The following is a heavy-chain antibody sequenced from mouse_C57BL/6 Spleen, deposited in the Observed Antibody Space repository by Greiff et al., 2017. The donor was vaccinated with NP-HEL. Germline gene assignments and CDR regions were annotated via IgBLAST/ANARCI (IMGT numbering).Heavy chain of an antibody. Sequence: QVQLKESGAELVRPGTSVKVSCKASGYAFTNYLIEWVKQRPGQGLEWIGVINPGSGGTNYNEKFKGKATLTADKSSSTAYMQLSSLTSEDSAVYFCARESNYYGSSPYFDYWGQGTTLTVSS. CDR3: ARESNYYGSSPYFDY. D-gene: IGHD1-1*01. J-gene: IGHJ2*01. V-gene: IGHV1-54*01. CDR2: INPGSGGT. CDR1: GYAFTNYL.